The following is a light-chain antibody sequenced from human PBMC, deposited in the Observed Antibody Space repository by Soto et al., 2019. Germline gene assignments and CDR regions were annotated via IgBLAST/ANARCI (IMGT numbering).Light chain of an antibody. J-gene: IGLJ2*01. CDR1: SSNIGAGYD. V-gene: IGLV1-40*01. Sequence: QAVVTQPPSVSGAPGQRVTISCTGSSSNIGAGYDVHWYQQLPGTAPKLLIYGNSNRPSGVPDRFSGSKSGTSASLAITGLQPGDEADYCCQSYDSSLSGSVVFGGGTKRTVL. CDR2: GNS. CDR3: QSYDSSLSGSVV.